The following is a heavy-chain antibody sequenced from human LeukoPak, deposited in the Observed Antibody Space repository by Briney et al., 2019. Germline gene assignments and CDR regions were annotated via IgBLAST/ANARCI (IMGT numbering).Heavy chain of an antibody. CDR2: ISGSTNTP. J-gene: IGHJ6*02. CDR3: AKSGVVLRTTYYGMDV. CDR1: GFTFSSYA. Sequence: GGSLRLSCAASGFTFSSYAMTWVRQAPGGGLEWISAISGSTNTPYYADSVKGRFTISRDNSKNTLYLQMISLRADDTAVYYCAKSGVVLRTTYYGMDVWGQGTTVTVSS. V-gene: IGHV3-23*01. D-gene: IGHD2-2*01.